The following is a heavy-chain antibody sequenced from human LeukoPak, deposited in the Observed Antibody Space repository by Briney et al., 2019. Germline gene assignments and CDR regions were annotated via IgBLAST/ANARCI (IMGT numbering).Heavy chain of an antibody. CDR1: GFAFSTYT. Sequence: PGGFLRLSCAASGFAFSTYTMSWVRQAPGKGLEWVGRIKSKTDGGTTDYAAPVKGRFTISRDDSKNTLYLQMNSLKTEDTAVYYCTTDTTQLWSQSFDYWGQGTLVTVSS. CDR2: IKSKTDGGTT. V-gene: IGHV3-15*01. J-gene: IGHJ4*02. D-gene: IGHD5-18*01. CDR3: TTDTTQLWSQSFDY.